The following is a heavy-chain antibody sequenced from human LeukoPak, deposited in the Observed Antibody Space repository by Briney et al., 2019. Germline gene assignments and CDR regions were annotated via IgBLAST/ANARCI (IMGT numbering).Heavy chain of an antibody. Sequence: GGSLRLSCAASGFTFSSYNMNWVRQAPGKGLEWVSYISSSSSTIYYADSVKGRFTISRDNAKNSLYLQMNSLRAEDTAVYYCARAKKEGDSSGYSYYYYYMDVWGKGTTVTVSS. J-gene: IGHJ6*03. CDR1: GFTFSSYN. CDR3: ARAKKEGDSSGYSYYYYYMDV. V-gene: IGHV3-48*01. D-gene: IGHD3-22*01. CDR2: ISSSSSTI.